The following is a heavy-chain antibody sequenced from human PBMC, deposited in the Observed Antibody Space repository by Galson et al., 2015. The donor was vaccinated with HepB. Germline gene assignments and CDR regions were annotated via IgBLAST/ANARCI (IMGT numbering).Heavy chain of an antibody. Sequence: SVKVSCKASGGTFSSYAISWVRQAPGQGLQWMGGIIPIFGTANYAQKFQGRLTITADESTSTAYMELSSLRSEDTAVYYCARGDFGVKTDYYMDVWGKGTTVTVSS. CDR3: ARGDFGVKTDYYMDV. D-gene: IGHD3-3*01. CDR2: IIPIFGTA. V-gene: IGHV1-69*13. CDR1: GGTFSSYA. J-gene: IGHJ6*03.